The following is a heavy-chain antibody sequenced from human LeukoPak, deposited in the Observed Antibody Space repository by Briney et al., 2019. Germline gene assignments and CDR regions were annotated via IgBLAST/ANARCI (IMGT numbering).Heavy chain of an antibody. Sequence: PSETLSLTCTVSGGSMSGYYWSWIRQPPGKGLEWIGYIYSGSTNYNPSLKSRVTISVDTSKNQFSLKVSSVTAADTAVYYCARVAPGSCGGSCYALDYWGQGTLVTVSS. J-gene: IGHJ4*02. D-gene: IGHD2-15*01. CDR3: ARVAPGSCGGSCYALDY. CDR2: IYSGST. CDR1: GGSMSGYY. V-gene: IGHV4-59*01.